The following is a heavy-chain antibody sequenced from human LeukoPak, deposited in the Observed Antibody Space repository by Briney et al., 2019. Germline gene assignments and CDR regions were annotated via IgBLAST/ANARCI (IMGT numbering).Heavy chain of an antibody. CDR1: GGTFSSHA. CDR2: IIPILGIA. V-gene: IGHV1-69*04. Sequence: RASVKVSCKASGGTFSSHAISWVRQAPGQGLEWMGRIIPILGIANYAQKFQGRVTITADKSTTTVYMELRSLRSEDTAMYFCARDQPRAKFLDYWGQGSLVTVSS. J-gene: IGHJ4*02. CDR3: ARDQPRAKFLDY.